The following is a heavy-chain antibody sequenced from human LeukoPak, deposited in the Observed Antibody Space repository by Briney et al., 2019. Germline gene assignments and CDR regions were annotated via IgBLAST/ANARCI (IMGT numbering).Heavy chain of an antibody. Sequence: YPSGTLSLTCAVSGDSISTNHWWSWVRQPPGKGLEWIGEVYHSGSTNYNPSLKSRVTISVDKSKNLFSLKLTSVTAADTAVYYCARKPRLNYDFWSGCYGYYYYGMDVWGQGTTVTVSS. CDR3: ARKPRLNYDFWSGCYGYYYYGMDV. D-gene: IGHD3-3*01. CDR1: GDSISTNHW. CDR2: VYHSGST. J-gene: IGHJ6*02. V-gene: IGHV4-4*02.